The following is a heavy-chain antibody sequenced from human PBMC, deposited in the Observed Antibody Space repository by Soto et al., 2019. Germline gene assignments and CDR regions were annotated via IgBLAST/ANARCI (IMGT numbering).Heavy chain of an antibody. CDR1: GGSISSGGYS. Sequence: QLQLQESGSGLVKPSQTLSLTCAVSGGSISSGGYSWSWIRQPPGKGLEWIGYIYHSGSTYYNPSLKSRVTISVDRSKNQFSLKLSSVTAADTAVYYCARAGDGYNPKPYYFDYWGQGTLVTVSS. CDR2: IYHSGST. D-gene: IGHD5-12*01. CDR3: ARAGDGYNPKPYYFDY. V-gene: IGHV4-30-2*01. J-gene: IGHJ4*02.